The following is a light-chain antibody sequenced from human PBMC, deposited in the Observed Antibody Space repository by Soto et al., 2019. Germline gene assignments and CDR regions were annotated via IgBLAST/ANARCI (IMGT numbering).Light chain of an antibody. J-gene: IGLJ2*01. CDR1: KLGDKY. CDR2: QDD. CDR3: QAWDSSTRVV. Sequence: SYELTQPPSVSVSPGQTASITCSGDKLGDKYACWYQQKPGQSPVLVIYQDDKRPSGIPERFSGSNSGNTATLTISGTQALDEADYYCQAWDSSTRVVFGGGTKVTVL. V-gene: IGLV3-1*01.